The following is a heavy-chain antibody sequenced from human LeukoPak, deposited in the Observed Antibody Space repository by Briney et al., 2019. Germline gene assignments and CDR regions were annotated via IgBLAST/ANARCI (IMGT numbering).Heavy chain of an antibody. CDR1: GGSISSGGYS. J-gene: IGHJ4*02. V-gene: IGHV4-30-2*01. CDR3: ARSGDSSGYEWDY. Sequence: SQTLSLTCAVSGGSISSGGYSWSWIRQPPGKGLEWIGYIYHSGSTYYNPSLKSRVTISVDRSKNQFSLKLSSVTAADTAVYYCARSGDSSGYEWDYWGQGTLVTVSS. CDR2: IYHSGST. D-gene: IGHD3-22*01.